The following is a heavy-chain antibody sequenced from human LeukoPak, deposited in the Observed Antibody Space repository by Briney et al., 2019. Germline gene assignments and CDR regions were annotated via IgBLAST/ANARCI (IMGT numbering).Heavy chain of an antibody. CDR1: GFIFDEYA. V-gene: IGHV3-43*02. D-gene: IGHD3-22*01. CDR3: AKGYYDRSGYYYFDY. J-gene: IGHJ4*02. CDR2: ISGDGGTT. Sequence: PGGSLRLSCAASGFIFDEYAMHWVRQAPGQGLEWVSLISGDGGTTNYADSVKGRFTISRDNSKNSLYLQMNSLRSEDTALYYCAKGYYDRSGYYYFDYWGRGTLVTVSS.